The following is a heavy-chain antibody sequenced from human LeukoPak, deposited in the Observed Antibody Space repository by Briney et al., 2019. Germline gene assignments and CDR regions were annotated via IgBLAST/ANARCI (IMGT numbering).Heavy chain of an antibody. Sequence: PGGSLRLSCAASGFTFSSYAMSWVRQAPGKGLEWVSAISGSGGSTYYADSVKGRFTISRDNSKNTLYLQMNSLRAEDTAMYYCAKKYPGELIEPPDYWGQGTLATVSS. D-gene: IGHD3-16*02. J-gene: IGHJ4*02. CDR2: ISGSGGST. CDR1: GFTFSSYA. V-gene: IGHV3-23*01. CDR3: AKKYPGELIEPPDY.